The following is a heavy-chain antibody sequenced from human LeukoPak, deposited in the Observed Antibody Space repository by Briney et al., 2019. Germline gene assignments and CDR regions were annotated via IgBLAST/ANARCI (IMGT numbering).Heavy chain of an antibody. V-gene: IGHV3-66*01. D-gene: IGHD2-15*01. Sequence: GGSLRLSCAASGFTFSSNYMSWVRQAPGKGLEWVSVIYSGGSTYYADSVKGRFTISRDNSKNTLYLQMNSLRAEDTAVYYCVKDHGGGGYNWFDPWGQGTLVTVSS. CDR2: IYSGGST. CDR1: GFTFSSNY. J-gene: IGHJ5*02. CDR3: VKDHGGGGYNWFDP.